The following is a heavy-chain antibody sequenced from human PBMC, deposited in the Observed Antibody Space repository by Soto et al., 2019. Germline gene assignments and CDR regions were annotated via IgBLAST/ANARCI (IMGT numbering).Heavy chain of an antibody. V-gene: IGHV3-49*03. CDR1: GFTFGDYA. CDR2: IRSKAYGGTT. CDR3: TGVPHLIAAAGGKGDWFDP. D-gene: IGHD6-13*01. Sequence: GGSLRLSCTASGFTFGDYAMSWFRQAPGKGLEWVGFIRSKAYGGTTEYAASVKGRFTISRDDSKSIAYLQMNSLKTEDTAVYYCTGVPHLIAAAGGKGDWFDPWGQGTLVTVSS. J-gene: IGHJ5*02.